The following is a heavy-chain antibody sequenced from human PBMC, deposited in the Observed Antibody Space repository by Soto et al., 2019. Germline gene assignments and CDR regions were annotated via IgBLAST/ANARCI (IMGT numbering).Heavy chain of an antibody. V-gene: IGHV3-20*04. J-gene: IGHJ4*02. CDR2: INWNGGST. D-gene: IGHD3-22*01. CDR3: ARDYYDSSGYYYGAF. Sequence: EVQLVESGGGVVRPGGSLRLSCAASGFTFDDYGMSWVRQAPGKGLEWVSGINWNGGSTGYADSVKGRFTISRDNAKNSLYLQMNRLRAEDTALYYCARDYYDSSGYYYGAFWGQGTLVTVSS. CDR1: GFTFDDYG.